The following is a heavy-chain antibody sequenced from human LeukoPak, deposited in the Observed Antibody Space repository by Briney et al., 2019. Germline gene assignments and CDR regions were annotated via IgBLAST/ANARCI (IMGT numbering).Heavy chain of an antibody. J-gene: IGHJ4*02. CDR1: GLSVSSNY. D-gene: IGHD3-9*01. Sequence: GGSLRLSCVASGLSVSSNYMSWVRQAPGKGLEWVSVIYRDGSPYYAESVKGRFTISRDNSKNTLYIQMNSLRAEDTAVYYCARSFYDILIGYYQYFDYWGQGTLVTVPP. CDR2: IYRDGSP. V-gene: IGHV3-66*01. CDR3: ARSFYDILIGYYQYFDY.